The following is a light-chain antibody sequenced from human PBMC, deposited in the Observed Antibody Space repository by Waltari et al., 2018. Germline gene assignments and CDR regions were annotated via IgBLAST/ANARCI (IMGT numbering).Light chain of an antibody. J-gene: IGLJ3*02. CDR1: RSNIGAGSD. Sequence: QSVLTQPPSVSGAPGHSVTISCTGSRSNIGAGSDLHWYQQLPGAAPKLLIYAFVKRPSGVPDRFYGAKSGTSASLAINGLQAEDEAIYYCQSYDSSLNAVFGGGTKVTVL. V-gene: IGLV1-40*01. CDR2: AFV. CDR3: QSYDSSLNAV.